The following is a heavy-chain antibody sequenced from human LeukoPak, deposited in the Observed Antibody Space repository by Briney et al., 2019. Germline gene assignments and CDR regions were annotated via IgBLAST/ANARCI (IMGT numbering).Heavy chain of an antibody. CDR2: INGDGSST. D-gene: IGHD3-10*01. CDR3: ARDPYGSGRY. V-gene: IGHV3-74*01. J-gene: IGHJ4*02. Sequence: SGGSLRLSCAASEFTFSNYWMHWVRQAPGKGLVWVSRINGDGSSTSYADSVKGRFTISRDNAKNTLYLQMDSLRAEGTAVCYCARDPYGSGRYWGQGTRVTVSS. CDR1: EFTFSNYW.